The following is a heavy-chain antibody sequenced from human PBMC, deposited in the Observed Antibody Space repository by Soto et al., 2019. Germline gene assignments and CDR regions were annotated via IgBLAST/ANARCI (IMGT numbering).Heavy chain of an antibody. CDR2: INPSGGST. J-gene: IGHJ6*02. D-gene: IGHD6-19*01. Sequence: RGSGKVSFKAYGYPFTSYYMHWVRQAPGQGVEWVAIINPSGGSTSYAQKFQGRVTMTRDTSTSTVYMELSSLRSEDTAVYYCARDRGGYSSGWYPTSYYYGMDVWGQGTTVTVSS. V-gene: IGHV1-46*01. CDR1: GYPFTSYY. CDR3: ARDRGGYSSGWYPTSYYYGMDV.